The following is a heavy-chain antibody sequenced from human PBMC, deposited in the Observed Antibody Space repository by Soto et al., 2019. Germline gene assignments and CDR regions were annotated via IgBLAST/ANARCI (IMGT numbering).Heavy chain of an antibody. Sequence: TLSLTCTVSGGSINTAGYYWNWVRHSPGKGLEWIGYIFYSGTTYYNPSLESRLTMSLDKSKNHFSLRLSSVTAAGTAYYYCARSFYDLSTATGGHWFDPWGHGTLVTVSS. J-gene: IGHJ5*02. D-gene: IGHD3-9*01. CDR1: GGSINTAGYY. V-gene: IGHV4-31*03. CDR2: IFYSGTT. CDR3: ARSFYDLSTATGGHWFDP.